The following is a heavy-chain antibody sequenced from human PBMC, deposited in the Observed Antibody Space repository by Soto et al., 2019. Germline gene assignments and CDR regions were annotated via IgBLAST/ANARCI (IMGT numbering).Heavy chain of an antibody. Sequence: SETLSLTCTISVGSISSYYWSLIRQTPGEGLEWIGYVYFSGSTNYNPSLKSRVLISIYTSRNHFSLKLNSVTAADTAVYYCASHDQCSGRGCYFAPDYYYYYGLDVWGQGTTVTVSS. CDR2: VYFSGST. J-gene: IGHJ6*02. D-gene: IGHD2-15*01. V-gene: IGHV4-59*01. CDR1: VGSISSYY. CDR3: ASHDQCSGRGCYFAPDYYYYYGLDV.